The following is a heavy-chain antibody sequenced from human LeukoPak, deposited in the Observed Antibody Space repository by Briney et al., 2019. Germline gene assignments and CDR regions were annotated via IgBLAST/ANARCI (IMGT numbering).Heavy chain of an antibody. V-gene: IGHV4-30-4*01. CDR1: GGSISSGDYY. CDR3: ARARKPVRVLRSQIIFDY. CDR2: IYYSGST. Sequence: SQTLSLTCTVSGGSISSGDYYWSWIRQPPGKGLEWIGYIYYSGSTYYNPSLKSRVTISVDTSKNQFSLKLSSVTAADTAVYYCARARKPVRVLRSQIIFDYWGQGTLVTVSS. J-gene: IGHJ4*02. D-gene: IGHD4-17*01.